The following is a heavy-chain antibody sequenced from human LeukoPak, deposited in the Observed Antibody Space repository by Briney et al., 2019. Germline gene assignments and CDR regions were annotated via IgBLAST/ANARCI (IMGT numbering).Heavy chain of an antibody. V-gene: IGHV5-51*01. D-gene: IGHD3-9*01. CDR1: GYSFTSYW. CDR3: ARLWQQQANDGPYFDHFDY. CDR2: IYPGDSDT. Sequence: GESLKISCKGSGYSFTSYWIGWVRQMPGKGLEWMGIIYPGDSDTRYSPSFQGQVTISADKSISTAYLQWSSLKASDTAMYYCARLWQQQANDGPYFDHFDYWGQGTLVTVSS. J-gene: IGHJ4*02.